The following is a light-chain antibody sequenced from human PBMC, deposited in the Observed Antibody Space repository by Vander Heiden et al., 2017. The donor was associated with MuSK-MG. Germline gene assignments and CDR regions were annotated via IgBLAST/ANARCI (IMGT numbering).Light chain of an antibody. Sequence: DIQLSQSPTYLSASVGDRVTITCRASPRIAGYLNWYQQKPGRAPRLLVYAATYLQSGVPSRFSGSGTETDFTLTISSLQPEDFATYYCQQSYSAPRTFGPGIRVDVK. CDR3: QQSYSAPRT. V-gene: IGKV1-39*01. J-gene: IGKJ3*01. CDR1: PRIAGY. CDR2: AAT.